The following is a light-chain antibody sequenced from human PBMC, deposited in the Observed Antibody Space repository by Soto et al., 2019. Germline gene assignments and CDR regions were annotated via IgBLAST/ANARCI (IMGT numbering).Light chain of an antibody. J-gene: IGLJ2*01. CDR3: SSYTSSSTPHVV. Sequence: QSALTPPASVSGSPGQSITIACTGTSSDVGGYNYVSWYQQHPGKAPKLMIYDVSNRPSGVSNRFSGSKSGNTASLTISGLQAEDEADYYCSSYTSSSTPHVVFGGGTQLTVL. CDR1: SSDVGGYNY. V-gene: IGLV2-14*01. CDR2: DVS.